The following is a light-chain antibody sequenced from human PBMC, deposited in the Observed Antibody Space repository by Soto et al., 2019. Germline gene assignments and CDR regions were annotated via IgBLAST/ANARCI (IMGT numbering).Light chain of an antibody. CDR2: DND. CDR1: NSNIGKNY. Sequence: QSVLTQPPSVSAAPGQTVTITCSGSNSNIGKNYVSWYQQLPGTAPKLLTYDNDKRPSGISVRFSGSKSDTSVTLGITGLQTGDEANYYCGTWDSILSAVIFGGRTKVTVL. CDR3: GTWDSILSAVI. V-gene: IGLV1-51*01. J-gene: IGLJ2*01.